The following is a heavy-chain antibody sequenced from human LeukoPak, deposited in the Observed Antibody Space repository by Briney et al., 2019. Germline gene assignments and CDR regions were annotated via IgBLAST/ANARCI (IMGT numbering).Heavy chain of an antibody. V-gene: IGHV3-11*01. D-gene: IGHD6-19*01. J-gene: IGHJ4*02. CDR3: ARDGVVDSSGWYVDY. Sequence: GGSLRLSCAASGFTFSNAWTSWVRQAPGKGLEWVSYITTSGGIKSYADSVKGRFTISRDNAKNSVYLQINSLRAEDTAVYYCARDGVVDSSGWYVDYWGQGTLVTVSS. CDR2: ITTSGGIK. CDR1: GFTFSNAW.